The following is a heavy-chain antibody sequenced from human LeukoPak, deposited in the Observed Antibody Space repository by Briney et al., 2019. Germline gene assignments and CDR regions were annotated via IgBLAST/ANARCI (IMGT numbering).Heavy chain of an antibody. CDR2: IYYSGST. D-gene: IGHD6-13*01. CDR1: GGSISSYY. V-gene: IGHV4-30-4*01. CDR3: ARVEAAGTGGVDP. J-gene: IGHJ5*02. Sequence: SETLSLTCTVSGGSISSYYWSWIRQPPGKGLEWIGYIYYSGSTYYNPSLKSRVTISVDTSKNQFSLKLSSVTAADTAVYYCARVEAAGTGGVDPWGQGTLVTVSS.